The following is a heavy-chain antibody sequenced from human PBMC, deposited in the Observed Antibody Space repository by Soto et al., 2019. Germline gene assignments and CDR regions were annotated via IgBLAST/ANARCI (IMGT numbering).Heavy chain of an antibody. D-gene: IGHD6-25*01. J-gene: IGHJ5*02. Sequence: SETLYLTCTVSGGSISSYYWSWIRQPPGKGLEWIGYIYYSGSTNYNPSLKSRVTISVDTSKNQFSLKLSSVTAADTAVYYCARSGGSGGSDRFDPWGQGTLVTVSS. V-gene: IGHV4-59*01. CDR1: GGSISSYY. CDR3: ARSGGSGGSDRFDP. CDR2: IYYSGST.